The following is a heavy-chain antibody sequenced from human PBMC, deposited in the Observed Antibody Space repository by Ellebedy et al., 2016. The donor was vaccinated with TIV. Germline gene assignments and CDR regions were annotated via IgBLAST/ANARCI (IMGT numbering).Heavy chain of an antibody. D-gene: IGHD2-2*01. CDR3: ARDQVVVVPAASSDYYYYYGMDV. CDR2: IKQDGSEK. Sequence: PGGSLRLSCAASGFTFSSYWMSWVRQAPGKGLEWVANIKQDGSEKYYVDSVKGRFTISRDNAKNSLYLQMNSLRAEDTAVYYCARDQVVVVPAASSDYYYYYGMDVWGQGTTVTVSS. CDR1: GFTFSSYW. V-gene: IGHV3-7*04. J-gene: IGHJ6*02.